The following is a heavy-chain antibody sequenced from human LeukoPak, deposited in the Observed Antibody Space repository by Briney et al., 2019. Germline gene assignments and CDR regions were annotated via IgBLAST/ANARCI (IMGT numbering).Heavy chain of an antibody. J-gene: IGHJ4*02. CDR2: ISGSGGST. CDR3: AKDRKGGLDY. V-gene: IGHV3-23*01. Sequence: GGSLRLSCAASEFTFSSYAMSWVRQAPGKGPEWVSAISGSGGSTYYADSVKGRFTISRDNSKNTPYLQMNSLRAEDTAVYYCAKDRKGGLDYWGQGTLVTVSS. D-gene: IGHD3-16*01. CDR1: EFTFSSYA.